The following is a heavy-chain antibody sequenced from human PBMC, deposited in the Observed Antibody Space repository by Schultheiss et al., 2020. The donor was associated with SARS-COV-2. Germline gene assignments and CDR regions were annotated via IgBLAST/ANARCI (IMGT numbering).Heavy chain of an antibody. CDR2: IYWDDDK. V-gene: IGHV2-5*02. Sequence: TLSLTCTVSGGSISSSSYYWGWIRQPPGKGLEWLAVIYWDDDKRYSPSLKSRLTISKDTSKSQVVLTMTNMDPMDTATYYCARTTRWLIGFDYWGQGTLVTVSS. D-gene: IGHD3-22*01. CDR1: GGSISSSSYY. J-gene: IGHJ4*02. CDR3: ARTTRWLIGFDY.